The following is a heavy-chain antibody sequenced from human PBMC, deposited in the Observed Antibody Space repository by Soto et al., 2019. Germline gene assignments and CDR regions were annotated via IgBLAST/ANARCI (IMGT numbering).Heavy chain of an antibody. V-gene: IGHV4-4*02. Sequence: QVQLLESGPGLVKPSGTLSLTCGVSGDSIYRSYWWSWVRLPPGKGPEWIGEIFHTGTTSYNPSLKSRLTMSVDKSKKEISLKLDSVTAADTAVYFCARSARYGVVGDYWGQGTGVTVSS. J-gene: IGHJ4*02. CDR1: GDSIYRSYW. CDR2: IFHTGTT. D-gene: IGHD2-15*01. CDR3: ARSARYGVVGDY.